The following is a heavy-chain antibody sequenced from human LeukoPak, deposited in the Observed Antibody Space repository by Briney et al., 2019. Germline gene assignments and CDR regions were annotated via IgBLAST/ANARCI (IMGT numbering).Heavy chain of an antibody. V-gene: IGHV6-1*01. CDR3: ARGKAISFDS. J-gene: IGHJ4*02. Sequence: QTLSLTCAISGDSVSSNSVAWNWIRQSPSRGLEWLGRTYFRSKWYYDSAISVKSRLTINPDTSKNQFSLQLNSVTPEDTAIYYCARGKAISFDSWGQGTLVTVSS. CDR1: GDSVSSNSVA. CDR2: TYFRSKWYY. D-gene: IGHD5-18*01.